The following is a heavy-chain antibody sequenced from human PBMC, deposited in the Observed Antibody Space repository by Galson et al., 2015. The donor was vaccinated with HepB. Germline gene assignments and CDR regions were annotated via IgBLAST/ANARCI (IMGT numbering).Heavy chain of an antibody. J-gene: IGHJ6*03. CDR2: IIPIFGTA. CDR1: GGTFSSYA. D-gene: IGHD4-17*01. CDR3: ARGPNYGDRQGYYYYYYMDV. V-gene: IGHV1-69*13. Sequence: SVKVSCKASGGTFSSYAISWVRQAPGQGLEWMGGIIPIFGTANYAQKFQGRVTITADESTSTAYMELSSLRSEDTAVYYCARGPNYGDRQGYYYYYYMDVWGKGTTVTVSS.